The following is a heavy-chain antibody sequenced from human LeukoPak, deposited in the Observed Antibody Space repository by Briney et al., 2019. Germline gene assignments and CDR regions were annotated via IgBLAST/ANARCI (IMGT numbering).Heavy chain of an antibody. CDR1: GGSISSYY. V-gene: IGHV4-59*01. Sequence: SETLSLTCTVSGGSISSYYWSWIRQPPGKGLEWIGYIYYSGSTNYNPSLKSRVTISVDMSKNQFSLKLSSVTAADTAVYYCARGVAVAGVPREKGRFDYWGQGTLVTVSS. J-gene: IGHJ4*02. CDR3: ARGVAVAGVPREKGRFDY. CDR2: IYYSGST. D-gene: IGHD6-19*01.